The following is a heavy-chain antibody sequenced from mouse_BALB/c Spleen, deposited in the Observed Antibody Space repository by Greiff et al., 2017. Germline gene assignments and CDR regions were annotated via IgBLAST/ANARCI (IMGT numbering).Heavy chain of an antibody. V-gene: IGHV5-6-5*01. J-gene: IGHJ3*01. D-gene: IGHD1-2*01. CDR2: ISSGGST. Sequence: DVKLVESGGGLVKPGGSLKLSCAASGFTFSSYAMSWVRQTPEKRLEWVASISSGGSTYYPDSVKGRFTISRDNARNILYLQMSSLRSEDTAMYYCARGGITTASWFAYWGQGTLVTVSA. CDR3: ARGGITTASWFAY. CDR1: GFTFSSYA.